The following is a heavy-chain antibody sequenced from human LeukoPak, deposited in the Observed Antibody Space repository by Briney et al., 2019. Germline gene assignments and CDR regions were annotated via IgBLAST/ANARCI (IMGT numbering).Heavy chain of an antibody. CDR2: ISGSGGST. Sequence: GGSLRLSCAASGFTFSSYAMSWVRQAPGKGLEWVSAISGSGGSTYYADSVKGRFTISRDNSKNTLYLQMNSLRAEDTAVYYCAKEIMGDMVVVPAAMSSFDPWGQGTLVTVSS. CDR1: GFTFSSYA. D-gene: IGHD2-2*01. V-gene: IGHV3-23*01. J-gene: IGHJ5*02. CDR3: AKEIMGDMVVVPAAMSSFDP.